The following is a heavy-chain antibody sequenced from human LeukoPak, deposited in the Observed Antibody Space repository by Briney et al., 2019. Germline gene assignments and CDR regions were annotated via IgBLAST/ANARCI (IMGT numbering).Heavy chain of an antibody. CDR1: GFTFSSYW. CDR2: INSDGSST. J-gene: IGHJ4*02. V-gene: IGHV3-74*01. Sequence: PGGSLRLSCAASGFTFSSYWMHWVRQAPGKGLGWVSRINSDGSSTSYADSVKGRFTISRDNAKNTLYLQMNSLRAEDTAVYYCAGGGSITVAGYWGQGTLVTVSS. D-gene: IGHD6-19*01. CDR3: AGGGSITVAGY.